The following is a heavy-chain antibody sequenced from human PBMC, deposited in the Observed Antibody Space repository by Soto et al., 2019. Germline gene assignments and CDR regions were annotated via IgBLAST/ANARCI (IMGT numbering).Heavy chain of an antibody. J-gene: IGHJ4*02. CDR3: TTDDYYGSGSYYNY. Sequence: GGSLRLYCAASGFTFSNAWMSWVRQAPGKGLEWVGRIKSKTDGGTTDYAAPVKGRFTISRDDSKNTLYLQMNSLKTEDTAVYYSTTDDYYGSGSYYNYWGQGTLVTVSS. D-gene: IGHD3-10*01. CDR1: GFTFSNAW. CDR2: IKSKTDGGTT. V-gene: IGHV3-15*01.